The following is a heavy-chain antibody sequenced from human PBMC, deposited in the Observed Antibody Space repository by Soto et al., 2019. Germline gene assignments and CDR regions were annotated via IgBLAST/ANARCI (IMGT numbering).Heavy chain of an antibody. CDR2: ISSSGSTT. CDR3: ARSLTWIAAADWYFDL. Sequence: AVGSLRLSCAASGFTFSDYYMSWIRQAPGKGLEWVSYISSSGSTTYYADSVKGRFTISRDNAKNSLYLQMNSLRAEDTAVYYCARSLTWIAAADWYFDLWGRGTLVTVPQ. J-gene: IGHJ2*01. D-gene: IGHD6-13*01. CDR1: GFTFSDYY. V-gene: IGHV3-11*01.